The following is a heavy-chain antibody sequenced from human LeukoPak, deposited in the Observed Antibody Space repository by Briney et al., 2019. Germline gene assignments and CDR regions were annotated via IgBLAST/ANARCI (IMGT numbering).Heavy chain of an antibody. CDR3: ARRRLDGSGYYYVDS. J-gene: IGHJ4*02. CDR1: GGSISISSYY. Sequence: PSETLSLTCTVYGGSISISSYYWGWVRQPPGKGLEWIGSISYSGNAHYSPSLKNRVTISVDASKTQFSLKLSSVTVADTAVYYCARRRLDGSGYYYVDSWGQGTLVTVSS. CDR2: ISYSGNA. V-gene: IGHV4-39*01. D-gene: IGHD3-22*01.